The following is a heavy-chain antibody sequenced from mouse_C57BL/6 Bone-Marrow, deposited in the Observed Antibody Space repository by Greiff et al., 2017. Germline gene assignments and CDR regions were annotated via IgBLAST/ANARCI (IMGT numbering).Heavy chain of an antibody. Sequence: EVQGVESGGGLVQPGGSLKLSCAASGFTFSDYYMYWVRQTPEKRLEWVAYISNGGGSTYYPDTVKGRFTISRDNAKNTLYLQMSRLKSEDTAMYYCAGSITTVVATEPYYAMDYWGQGTSVTVSS. V-gene: IGHV5-12*01. CDR3: AGSITTVVATEPYYAMDY. CDR1: GFTFSDYY. J-gene: IGHJ4*01. CDR2: ISNGGGST. D-gene: IGHD1-1*01.